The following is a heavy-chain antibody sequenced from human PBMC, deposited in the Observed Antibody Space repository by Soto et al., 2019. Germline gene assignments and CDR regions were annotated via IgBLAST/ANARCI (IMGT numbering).Heavy chain of an antibody. CDR2: INYSGST. CDR3: ARAISSSPSPGLNWFDP. D-gene: IGHD6-6*01. J-gene: IGHJ5*02. V-gene: IGHV4-34*01. CDR1: GGSFSGYY. Sequence: QVQLQQWGAGLLKPSETLSLTCAVFGGSFSGYYWNWIRQPPGKGLEWIGTINYSGSTNYNTSLKNRVTISVDTSKNQFSLKLSSVTAADTAVYYCARAISSSPSPGLNWFDPWGQGTLVTVSS.